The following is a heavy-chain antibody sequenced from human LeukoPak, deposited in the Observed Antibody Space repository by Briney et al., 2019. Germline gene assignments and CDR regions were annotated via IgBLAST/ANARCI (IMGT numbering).Heavy chain of an antibody. D-gene: IGHD3-10*01. CDR1: GYTFGGYY. V-gene: IGHV1-46*01. CDR3: AREWGPGSSWYFDF. CDR2: INSGDGGT. J-gene: IGHJ4*01. Sequence: GASVKVSCKASGYTFGGYYMHWVRQAPGQGLEWMGAINSGDGGTTLPQKFQGRITLTRDTSTSTVYMELSSLRSEDTAIYYCAREWGPGSSWYFDFWGQEPWSPSPQ.